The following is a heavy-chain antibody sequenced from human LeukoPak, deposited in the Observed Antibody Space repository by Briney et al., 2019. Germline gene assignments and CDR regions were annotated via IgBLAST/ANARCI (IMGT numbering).Heavy chain of an antibody. CDR1: GFTFNNYA. Sequence: SGGSPILSCAASGFTFNNYAMTWVRQAPGKGLEWVSTISASGGSTYYSDYVKGRFTISRDNSKNTLYLQMNSLRVEDTAVYYCAKDWPSEWQQLPDYDAVDIWGQGIMVTVSS. CDR3: AKDWPSEWQQLPDYDAVDI. J-gene: IGHJ3*02. D-gene: IGHD6-13*01. CDR2: ISASGGST. V-gene: IGHV3-23*01.